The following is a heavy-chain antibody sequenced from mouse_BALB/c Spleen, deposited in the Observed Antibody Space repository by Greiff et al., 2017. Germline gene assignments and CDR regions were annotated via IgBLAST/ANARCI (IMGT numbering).Heavy chain of an antibody. V-gene: IGHV5-12-1*01. CDR2: ISSGGGST. CDR3: ARHRTTAKYFDV. D-gene: IGHD1-2*01. Sequence: EVQVVESGGGLVKPGGSLKLSCAASGFAFSSYDMSWVRQTPEKRLEWVAYISSGGGSTYYPDTVKGRFTISRDNAKNTLYLQMSSLKSEDTAMYYCARHRTTAKYFDVWGAGTTVTVSS. J-gene: IGHJ1*01. CDR1: GFAFSSYD.